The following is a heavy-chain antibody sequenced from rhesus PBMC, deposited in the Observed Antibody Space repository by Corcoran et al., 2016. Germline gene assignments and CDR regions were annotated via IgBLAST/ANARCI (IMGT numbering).Heavy chain of an antibody. V-gene: IGHV4S7*01. D-gene: IGHD5-24*01. CDR2: IFGSIEST. CDR1: GGSISGGYG. CDR3: ARRHTVGKQYSNYFDY. J-gene: IGHJ4*01. Sequence: QLQLQESGPGLVKPSETPSLTCAVSGGSISGGYGWGGDSQAPGKGLELIWHIFGSIESTYYNPSLKSRVTISTDTSKNQFSLKLSSVTAADTAVYYCARRHTVGKQYSNYFDYWGQGVLVTVSS.